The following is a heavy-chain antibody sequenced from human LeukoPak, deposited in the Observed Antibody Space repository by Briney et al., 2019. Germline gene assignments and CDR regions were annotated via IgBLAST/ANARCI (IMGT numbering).Heavy chain of an antibody. CDR1: GFTFGNYA. D-gene: IGHD3-22*01. CDR2: IWYDGSNK. J-gene: IGHJ4*02. CDR3: ARDHGIDYYDSSGYYGGYFDY. Sequence: PGRSLRLSCAASGFTFGNYAIHWVRQAPGKGLEWVAVIWYDGSNKYYADSVKGRFTISRDNSKNTLYLQMNSLRAEDTAVYYCARDHGIDYYDSSGYYGGYFDYWGQGTLVTVSS. V-gene: IGHV3-33*08.